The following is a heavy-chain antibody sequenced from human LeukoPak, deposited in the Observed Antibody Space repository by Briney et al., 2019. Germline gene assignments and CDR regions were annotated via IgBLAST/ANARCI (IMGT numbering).Heavy chain of an antibody. V-gene: IGHV1-46*01. CDR3: ARDNSVGDIAWWFDP. CDR1: GYTFTSYD. CDR2: INPTGTGT. Sequence: GASVKVSCKASGYTFTSYDINWVRQAPGQGLEWIGLINPTGTGTLYAQKFQGRVTMTRDMSTSTDYMELNSLRSEDTAVYYCARDNSVGDIAWWFDPWGQGTLVTVSS. D-gene: IGHD3-10*01. J-gene: IGHJ5*02.